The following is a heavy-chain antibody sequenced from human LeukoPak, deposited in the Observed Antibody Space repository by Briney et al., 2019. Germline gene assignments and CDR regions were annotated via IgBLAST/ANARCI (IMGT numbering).Heavy chain of an antibody. D-gene: IGHD7-27*01. CDR1: GGSISSSY. Sequence: SETLSLTCTVSGGSISSSYWSWIRQPPGKGLEWIGYIYYSGSTNYNPSLKSRVTISVDTSKNQFSLKLSSVTAADTAVYYCARDIPRSPGLGLRIKYYFDYWGQGTLVTVSS. CDR3: ARDIPRSPGLGLRIKYYFDY. CDR2: IYYSGST. V-gene: IGHV4-59*12. J-gene: IGHJ4*02.